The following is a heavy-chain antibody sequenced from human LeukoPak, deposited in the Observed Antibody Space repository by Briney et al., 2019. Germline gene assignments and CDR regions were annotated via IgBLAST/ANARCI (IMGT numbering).Heavy chain of an antibody. V-gene: IGHV3-7*01. D-gene: IGHD6-13*01. Sequence: GGSLRLSCAASGFTFSSYWMSWVRQAPGKGLEWVANIEQDGSEKYYVDSVKGRFTISRDNAKNSLYLQMNSLRAEDTAVYYCARDKSSSLALPIDYWGQGTLVTVSS. CDR2: IEQDGSEK. J-gene: IGHJ4*02. CDR3: ARDKSSSLALPIDY. CDR1: GFTFSSYW.